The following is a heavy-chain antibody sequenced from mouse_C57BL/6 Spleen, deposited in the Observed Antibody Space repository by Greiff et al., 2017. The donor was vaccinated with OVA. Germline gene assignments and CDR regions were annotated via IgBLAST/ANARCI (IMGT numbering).Heavy chain of an antibody. CDR1: GYTFTSYW. CDR2: IDPSDSET. V-gene: IGHV1-52*01. D-gene: IGHD2-4*01. Sequence: VQLQQPGAELVRPGSSVKLSCKASGYTFTSYWMHWVKQRPIQGLEWIGNIDPSDSETHYNQKFKDKATLTVDKSSSTAYMQLSSLTSEDSAVYYCARLDDYDSAYWGQGTLVTVSA. CDR3: ARLDDYDSAY. J-gene: IGHJ3*01.